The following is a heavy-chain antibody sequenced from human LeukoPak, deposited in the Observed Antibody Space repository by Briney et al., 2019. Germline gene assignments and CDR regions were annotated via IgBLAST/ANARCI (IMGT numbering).Heavy chain of an antibody. CDR1: GFSFSDYY. V-gene: IGHV3-11*04. J-gene: IGHJ6*03. CDR2: ISYGGGTK. CDR3: VIGGQCSGGSCYADYFYYYMDV. Sequence: GGSLRLSCAASGFSFSDYYINWIRQAPGKGLEWVSYISYGGGTKHYADSVKGRFTVSRDNTKNSVILQMNSLRAEDTAVYYCVIGGQCSGGSCYADYFYYYMDVWGQGTTVTVS. D-gene: IGHD2-15*01.